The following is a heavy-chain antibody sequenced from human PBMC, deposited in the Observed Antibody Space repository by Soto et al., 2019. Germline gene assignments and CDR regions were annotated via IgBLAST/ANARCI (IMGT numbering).Heavy chain of an antibody. J-gene: IGHJ4*02. CDR3: AKDARSGYYLYYFDY. D-gene: IGHD3-22*01. Sequence: GGSLRLSCAASGFTFSSYAMSWVRQAPGKGLEWVSAISGSGGSTYYADSVKGRFTISRDNSKNTLYLQTNSLRAEDTAVYYCAKDARSGYYLYYFDYWGQGTLVTVSS. CDR2: ISGSGGST. CDR1: GFTFSSYA. V-gene: IGHV3-23*01.